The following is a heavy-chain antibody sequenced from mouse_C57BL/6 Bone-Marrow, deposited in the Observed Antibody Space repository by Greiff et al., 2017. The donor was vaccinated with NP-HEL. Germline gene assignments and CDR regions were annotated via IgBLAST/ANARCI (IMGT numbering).Heavy chain of an antibody. D-gene: IGHD2-1*01. J-gene: IGHJ3*01. CDR3: ARPHGNYFAWFAY. CDR1: GFTFSDYY. Sequence: EVQLVESGGGLVQPGGSLKLSCAASGFTFSDYYMYWVRQTPEKRLEWVAYISNGGGSTYYPDTVKGRFTISRDNAKNTLYLQMSRLKSEDTAMYYCARPHGNYFAWFAYWGQGTLVTVSA. CDR2: ISNGGGST. V-gene: IGHV5-12*01.